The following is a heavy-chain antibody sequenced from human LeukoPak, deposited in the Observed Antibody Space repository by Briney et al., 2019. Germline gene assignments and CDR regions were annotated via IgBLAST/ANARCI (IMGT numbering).Heavy chain of an antibody. V-gene: IGHV3-7*01. CDR2: IKQDGSEK. CDR1: GFTFSSYW. Sequence: PGGSLRLSCAASGFTFSSYWMSWVCQAPGKGLEWVANIKQDGSEKYYVDSVKGRFTISRDNAKNSLYLQMNSLRAEDTAVYYCARDCSGGSCYSRGDAFDIWGQGTMVTVSS. J-gene: IGHJ3*02. CDR3: ARDCSGGSCYSRGDAFDI. D-gene: IGHD2-15*01.